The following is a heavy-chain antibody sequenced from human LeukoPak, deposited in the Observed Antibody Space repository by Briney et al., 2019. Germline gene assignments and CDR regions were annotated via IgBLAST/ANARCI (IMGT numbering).Heavy chain of an antibody. CDR1: GFTFSRYA. CDR3: AKDLRPVDYYDSSGYLDY. D-gene: IGHD3-22*01. V-gene: IGHV3-23*01. CDR2: ISGSGGST. J-gene: IGHJ4*02. Sequence: AGGSLRLSCAASGFTFSRYAMSWVPQAPGQGLEWFSAISGSGGSTSYADSVKGRFTISRDNSKNTLYLQMNSLRAEDTAVYYCAKDLRPVDYYDSSGYLDYWGQGTLVTVSS.